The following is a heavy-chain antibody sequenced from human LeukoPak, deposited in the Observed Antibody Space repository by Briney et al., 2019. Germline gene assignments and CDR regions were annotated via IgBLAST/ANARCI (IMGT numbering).Heavy chain of an antibody. CDR2: ISSSGSTI. CDR1: GFTFSSYA. V-gene: IGHV3-11*01. CDR3: ARRLRFKGPNGDAFDI. J-gene: IGHJ3*02. D-gene: IGHD5-12*01. Sequence: GGSLRLSCAASGFTFSSYAMSWIRQAPGKGLEWVSYISSSGSTIYYADSVKGRFTISRDNAKNSLYLQMNSLRAEDTAVYYCARRLRFKGPNGDAFDIWGQGTMVTVSS.